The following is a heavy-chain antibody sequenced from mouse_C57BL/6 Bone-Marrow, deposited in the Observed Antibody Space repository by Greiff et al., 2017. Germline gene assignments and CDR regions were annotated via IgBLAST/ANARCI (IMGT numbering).Heavy chain of an antibody. Sequence: EVQLVESGGGLVQPGGSLSLSCAASGFTFTDYYMSWVRQPPGKALEWLGFIRNKANGYTTEYSASVKGRFTISRDNSQSILYLQMNALRAEDSATYYCARYTDYGFDYWGQGTALTVSS. CDR1: GFTFTDYY. CDR2: IRNKANGYTT. CDR3: ARYTDYGFDY. V-gene: IGHV7-3*01. D-gene: IGHD1-1*02. J-gene: IGHJ2*01.